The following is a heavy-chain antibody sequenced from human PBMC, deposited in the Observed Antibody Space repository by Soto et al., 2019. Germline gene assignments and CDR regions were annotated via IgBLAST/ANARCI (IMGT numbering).Heavy chain of an antibody. D-gene: IGHD1-1*01. CDR3: ARSGLPLIEILDY. CDR2: ISGSGGGT. V-gene: IGHV3-23*01. Sequence: GGSLRLSCAASGFTFSSYAMSWVRQAPGKGPEWVSSISGSGGGTYYADSVKGRFTFSRDNSKNTLYLQMNSLRAEDTAVYYCARSGLPLIEILDYWGHGTLVTVSS. CDR1: GFTFSSYA. J-gene: IGHJ4*01.